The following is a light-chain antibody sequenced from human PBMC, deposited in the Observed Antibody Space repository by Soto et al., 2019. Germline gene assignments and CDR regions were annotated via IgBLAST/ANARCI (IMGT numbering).Light chain of an antibody. V-gene: IGKV2-30*01. CDR1: QSLVYSNGNTY. CDR2: TVS. J-gene: IGKJ2*01. Sequence: DVVLTQSPLSLPATLGQPASISCRSRQSLVYSNGNTYLSWFQRRPGHSPRRLIYTVSDRDSGVPDRFSGSGSGTDLTLRISRVEAEDVGVYFCMQGTHWPFTFGQGTKLEIK. CDR3: MQGTHWPFT.